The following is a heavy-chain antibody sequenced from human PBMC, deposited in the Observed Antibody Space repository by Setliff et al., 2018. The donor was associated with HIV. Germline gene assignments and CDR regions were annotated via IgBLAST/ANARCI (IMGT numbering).Heavy chain of an antibody. V-gene: IGHV3-7*03. Sequence: GGSLRLSCVASGLSFSRYWMSWVRQAPGKGLEWVANIKGDGSDQYYMDSVRGRFIISRDNAKNSLYLQFNSARAEDTAVYYCVREDRYDHYHMDVWGKGTTVTVSS. J-gene: IGHJ6*03. CDR3: VREDRYDHYHMDV. CDR1: GLSFSRYW. CDR2: IKGDGSDQ.